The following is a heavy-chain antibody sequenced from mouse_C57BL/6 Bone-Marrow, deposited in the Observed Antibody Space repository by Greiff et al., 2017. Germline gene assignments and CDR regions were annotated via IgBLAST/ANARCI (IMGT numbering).Heavy chain of an antibody. J-gene: IGHJ4*01. D-gene: IGHD2-4*01. Sequence: EVNLVESGGGLVQPGGSLKLSCAASGFTFSDYYMYWVRQTPEKRLEWVAYISNGGGSTYYPDTVKGRFTISRDNAKNTLYLQMSRLKSEDTAMYYCARHDPDLGPYAMDYWGQGTSVTVSS. CDR3: ARHDPDLGPYAMDY. V-gene: IGHV5-12*01. CDR2: ISNGGGST. CDR1: GFTFSDYY.